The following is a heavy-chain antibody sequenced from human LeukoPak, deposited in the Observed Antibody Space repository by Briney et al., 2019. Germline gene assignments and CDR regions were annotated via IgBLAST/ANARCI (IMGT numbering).Heavy chain of an antibody. J-gene: IGHJ4*02. CDR2: TSGSGGST. CDR1: GFTFTTYG. V-gene: IGHV3-23*01. Sequence: GGSLRLSCAASGFTFTTYGMSWVRQAPGKGLEWVSGTSGSGGSTYYADSVKGRFTSSRDNSENTLYLQMNSLRAEDTALYYCAKESDSYYFDYWGQGSLVTVSS. D-gene: IGHD2-15*01. CDR3: AKESDSYYFDY.